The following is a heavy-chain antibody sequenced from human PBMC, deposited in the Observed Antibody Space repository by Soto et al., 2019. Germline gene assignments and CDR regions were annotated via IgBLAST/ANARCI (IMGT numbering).Heavy chain of an antibody. CDR2: INPSGGST. CDR1: GYTFTSYY. CDR3: ARDNQGDCSSTSCYALYFQH. J-gene: IGHJ1*01. V-gene: IGHV1-46*01. D-gene: IGHD2-2*01. Sequence: ASVKVSCKASGYTFTSYYMHWVRQAPGQGLEWMGIINPSGGSTSYAQKFQGRVTMTRDTSTSTVYMELSSLRSEDTAVYYCARDNQGDCSSTSCYALYFQHWGQGTLVTVSS.